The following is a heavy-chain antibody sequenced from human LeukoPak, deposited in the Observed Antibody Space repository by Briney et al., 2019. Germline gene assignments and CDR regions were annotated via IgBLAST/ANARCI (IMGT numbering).Heavy chain of an antibody. CDR1: GFTFSSYG. D-gene: IGHD6-19*01. Sequence: PGGSLRLSCAASGFTFSSYGMHWVRQAPGKGLEWVAVIPYDGSNKYYADSVKGRFTISRDNSKNTLYLQMNSLRAEDTAVYYCAKDHSSGWGFDYWGQGTLVTVSS. J-gene: IGHJ4*02. V-gene: IGHV3-30*18. CDR3: AKDHSSGWGFDY. CDR2: IPYDGSNK.